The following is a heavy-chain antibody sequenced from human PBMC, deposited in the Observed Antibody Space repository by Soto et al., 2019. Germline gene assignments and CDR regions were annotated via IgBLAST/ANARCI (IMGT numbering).Heavy chain of an antibody. Sequence: QVQLVQSGAEVKRPGASVKISCRASGYTFVDYALHWVRQATGKGLEWVGWMNPNTGNIKYSHNFEDRVSITRDRATSTAYMELRGLRSEDTAVYFCTREAIVAENWFDPWGQGTLVNVSS. CDR3: TREAIVAENWFDP. CDR2: MNPNTGNI. V-gene: IGHV1-3*01. D-gene: IGHD2-21*01. J-gene: IGHJ5*02. CDR1: GYTFVDYA.